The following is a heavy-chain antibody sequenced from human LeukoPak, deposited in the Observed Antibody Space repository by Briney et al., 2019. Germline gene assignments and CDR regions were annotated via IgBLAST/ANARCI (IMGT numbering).Heavy chain of an antibody. J-gene: IGHJ5*02. CDR3: AREPPPPSDIVVVSVVSFGWFDP. V-gene: IGHV3-30*04. CDR2: ISHDGSHK. Sequence: GRSLRLSCAASGFTFSDYAMHWVRQAPGKGLEWVAVISHDGSHKYYADSVKGRFTISRDNSKNTLYLQMNSLRADDTAVYYCAREPPPPSDIVVVSVVSFGWFDPWGQGTLVTVSS. D-gene: IGHD2-2*01. CDR1: GFTFSDYA.